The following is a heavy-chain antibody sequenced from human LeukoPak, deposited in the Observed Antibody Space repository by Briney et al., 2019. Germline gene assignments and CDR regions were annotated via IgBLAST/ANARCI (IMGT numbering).Heavy chain of an antibody. CDR3: ARSSSDTIDY. CDR1: GFTFSSYG. D-gene: IGHD6-19*01. Sequence: GGSLRLSCAASGFTFSSYGMHWVRQAPGKGLEWVAVISYDGTNKYYADSVKGRFTISRDNSKNTLYLQMNSLRAEDTAVYYCARSSSDTIDYWGQGTLVTVSS. CDR2: ISYDGTNK. V-gene: IGHV3-30*03. J-gene: IGHJ4*02.